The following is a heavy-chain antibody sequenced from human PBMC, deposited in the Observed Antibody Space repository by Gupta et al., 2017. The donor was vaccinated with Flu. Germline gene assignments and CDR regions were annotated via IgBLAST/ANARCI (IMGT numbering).Heavy chain of an antibody. V-gene: IGHV1-8*01. CDR2: MNPNSGDT. Sequence: QVQLVQSGAEVKKPGASVRVSCKASGYAFNRFHINWVRQATGQGLEWMGWMNPNSGDTGYAQKFQCRVTMTRDTSTNTAYLELTSLSPGDTATYYCARRAGIYCGCTSCYFDNWGQGTLVTVSS. J-gene: IGHJ4*02. CDR3: ARRAGIYCGCTSCYFDN. CDR1: GYAFNRFH. D-gene: IGHD2-21*01.